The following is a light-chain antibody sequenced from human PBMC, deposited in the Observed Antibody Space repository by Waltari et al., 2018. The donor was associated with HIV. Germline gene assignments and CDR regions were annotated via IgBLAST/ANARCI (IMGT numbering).Light chain of an antibody. V-gene: IGKV1-9*01. CDR3: QQHNSFPIT. CDR2: ASS. J-gene: IGKJ4*01. CDR1: EPIRSD. Sequence: DIQLTQSPAILSASVGDRVTIICCAREPIRSDLAWFQQKPSKAPTRLSFASSTLQTGVPQRFRGSGSGTQFTLTVTSLQPEDFATYFCQQHNSFPITFGGGTTV.